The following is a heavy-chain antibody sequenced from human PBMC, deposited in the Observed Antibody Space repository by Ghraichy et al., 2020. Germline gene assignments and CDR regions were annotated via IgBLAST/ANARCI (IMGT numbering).Heavy chain of an antibody. D-gene: IGHD3/OR15-3a*01. V-gene: IGHV1-18*01. CDR3: AREPPGLWYFDL. Sequence: ASVKVSCKTSGYIFNSYGIPWVRQAPGQGLEWMGWISAHDGNIKYAQNFQDRVTMTTDTSTSTAYMELRSLRSDDTAVYYCAREPPGLWYFDLWGRGTLVTVSS. CDR2: ISAHDGNI. J-gene: IGHJ2*01. CDR1: GYIFNSYG.